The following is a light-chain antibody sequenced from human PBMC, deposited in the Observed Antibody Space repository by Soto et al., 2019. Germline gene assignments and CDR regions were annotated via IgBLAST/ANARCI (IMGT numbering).Light chain of an antibody. CDR2: GAS. V-gene: IGKV3-20*01. CDR3: QQYGSSPL. CDR1: QSVSSSY. Sequence: ESVLTQSPGTLSLSPGERATLSCRASQSVSSSYLAWYQQKPGQAPRLLIYGASSRATGIPDRFSGSGSGTDFTLTISRLEPEDFAVYYCQQYGSSPLFGPGTKVDI. J-gene: IGKJ3*01.